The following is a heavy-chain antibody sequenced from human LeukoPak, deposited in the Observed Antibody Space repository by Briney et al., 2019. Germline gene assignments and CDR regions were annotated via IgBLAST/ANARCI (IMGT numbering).Heavy chain of an antibody. CDR3: ASYNYDILTGYYKSDYYYGMDV. V-gene: IGHV3-48*01. CDR2: ISSSSSTI. Sequence: GGSLRLSCAASGFTFSSYSMSWVRQAPGKGLEWVSYISSSSSTIYYADSVKGRFTISRDNSKNTLYLQMNSLRAEDTAVYYCASYNYDILTGYYKSDYYYGMDVWGQGTTVTVSS. CDR1: GFTFSSYS. J-gene: IGHJ6*02. D-gene: IGHD3-9*01.